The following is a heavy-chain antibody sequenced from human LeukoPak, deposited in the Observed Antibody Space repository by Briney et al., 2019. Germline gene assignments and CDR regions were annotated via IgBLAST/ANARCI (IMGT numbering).Heavy chain of an antibody. V-gene: IGHV5-51*01. J-gene: IGHJ3*02. Sequence: GESLKISCKGSGYSFTSYWIGWVRQMPGKGLEWMGIIYPGDSDTRYSPSFQGQDTISADKSISTAYLQWSSLKASDTAMYYCARPVLAVAGHDDAFDIWGQGTMVTVSS. CDR2: IYPGDSDT. CDR1: GYSFTSYW. D-gene: IGHD6-19*01. CDR3: ARPVLAVAGHDDAFDI.